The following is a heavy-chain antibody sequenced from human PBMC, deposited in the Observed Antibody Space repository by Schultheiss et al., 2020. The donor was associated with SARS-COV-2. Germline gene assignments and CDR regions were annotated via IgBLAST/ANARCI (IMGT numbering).Heavy chain of an antibody. Sequence: SCAASGFTFSSYGMHWVRQAPGKGLEWVSGISWNSGSIGYADSVKGRFTISRDNAKNSLYLQMNSLRAEDTAVYYCARDTPYDFWSGYYRDYYYGMDVWGQGTTVTVSS. CDR3: ARDTPYDFWSGYYRDYYYGMDV. D-gene: IGHD3-3*01. J-gene: IGHJ6*02. V-gene: IGHV3-9*01. CDR2: ISWNSGSI. CDR1: GFTFSSYG.